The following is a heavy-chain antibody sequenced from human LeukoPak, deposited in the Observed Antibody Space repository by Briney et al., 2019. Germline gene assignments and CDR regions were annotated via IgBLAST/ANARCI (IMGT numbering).Heavy chain of an antibody. CDR3: ARRVGTRRFSWFDP. CDR1: GGSINSSGHY. CDR2: TYHTGST. V-gene: IGHV4-39*01. D-gene: IGHD3-3*01. Sequence: ASETLSLTCSVSGGSINSSGHYWGWVRQSPGKGLEWIGSTYHTGSTYHNPSLKSRLTMSIDVSRSQFSLRLSSVTVTDTAIYYCARRVGTRRFSWFDPWGQGTLVTVSS. J-gene: IGHJ5*02.